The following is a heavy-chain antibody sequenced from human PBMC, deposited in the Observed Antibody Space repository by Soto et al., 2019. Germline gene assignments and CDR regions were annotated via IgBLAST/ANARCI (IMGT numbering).Heavy chain of an antibody. D-gene: IGHD2-21*02. J-gene: IGHJ4*02. CDR2: ISGSGGST. V-gene: IGHV3-23*01. CDR3: AKDKGSSGDDLVVTAIYYFDY. CDR1: GFTFGSYA. Sequence: GGSLRLSCAASGFTFGSYAMSWVRQAPGKGLEWVSAISGSGGSTYYADSVKGRFTISRDNSKNTLYLQMNSLRAEDTAVYYCAKDKGSSGDDLVVTAIYYFDYWGQGTLVTVSS.